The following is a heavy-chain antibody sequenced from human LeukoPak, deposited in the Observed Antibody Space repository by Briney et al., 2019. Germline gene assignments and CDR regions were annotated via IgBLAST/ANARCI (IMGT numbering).Heavy chain of an antibody. CDR1: GYSFTSYW. V-gene: IGHV5-51*01. CDR2: LSPGDSAF. J-gene: IGHJ6*04. CDR3: ARLARYYGMDV. Sequence: GESLKISCMGSGYSFTSYWSGWVRQMPGKGREWMGILSPGDSAFRYSPSFQGQVTHPADKSLSTAYLQWSSLRASDTAMYYCARLARYYGMDVWGKGTTVSVSS.